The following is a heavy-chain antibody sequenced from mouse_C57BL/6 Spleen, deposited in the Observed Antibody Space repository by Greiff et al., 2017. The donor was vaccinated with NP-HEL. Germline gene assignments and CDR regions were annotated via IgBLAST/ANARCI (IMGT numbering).Heavy chain of an antibody. CDR2: IYPGDGDT. J-gene: IGHJ2*01. CDR3: ARGGPYYFDD. Sequence: QVQLQQSGAELVKPGASVKISCKASGYAFSSYWMNWVKQRPGKGLEWIGQIYPGDGDTNYNGKFKGKATLTADKSASTAYMQLSSLTSEVSAVYFCARGGPYYFDDWGQGTTLTVSS. V-gene: IGHV1-80*01. CDR1: GYAFSSYW.